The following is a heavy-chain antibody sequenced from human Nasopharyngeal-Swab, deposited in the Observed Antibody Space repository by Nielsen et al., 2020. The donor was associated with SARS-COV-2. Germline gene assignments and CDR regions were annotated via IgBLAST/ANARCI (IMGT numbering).Heavy chain of an antibody. CDR3: ARDYYDSSGYYKVVGAFDI. CDR2: IWYDGSNK. D-gene: IGHD3-22*01. V-gene: IGHV3-33*01. Sequence: GGSLRLSCAASGFTFSSYGMHWVRQAPGKGLEWVAVIWYDGSNKYYADSVKGRFTISRDNSKNTLYLQMNSLRAEDTAVYYCARDYYDSSGYYKVVGAFDIWGQGTMVTVFS. CDR1: GFTFSSYG. J-gene: IGHJ3*02.